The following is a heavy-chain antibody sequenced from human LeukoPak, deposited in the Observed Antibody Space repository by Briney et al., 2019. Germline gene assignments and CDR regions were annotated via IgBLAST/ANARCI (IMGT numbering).Heavy chain of an antibody. D-gene: IGHD3-22*01. J-gene: IGHJ6*02. CDR1: GGSFSGYY. CDR2: INHSGST. Sequence: PSETLSLTCAVYGGSFSGYYWSWIRQPPGKGLEWIGEINHSGSTNYNPSLKSRVTISVDTSKNQFSLKLSSVTAADTAVYYCARGHPWYYYDSSGYVLDYYYYGMDVWGQGTTVTVSS. CDR3: ARGHPWYYYDSSGYVLDYYYYGMDV. V-gene: IGHV4-34*01.